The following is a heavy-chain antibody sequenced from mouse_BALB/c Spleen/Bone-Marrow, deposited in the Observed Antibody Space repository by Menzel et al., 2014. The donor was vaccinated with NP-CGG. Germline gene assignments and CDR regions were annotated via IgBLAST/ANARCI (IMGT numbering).Heavy chain of an antibody. D-gene: IGHD2-14*01. V-gene: IGHV14-3*02. CDR3: ATYYRYDRRFAY. CDR1: IFNIEDTY. Sequence: EVQLQQSGAELVKPGASVKLSCTASIFNIEDTYMHWVKQRPEQGLEWIGRIDPANGNTKYDPKFQGKATITADTSSNTAYLQLSSLTSEDTAVYYCATYYRYDRRFAYWGQGTLVTVSA. CDR2: IDPANGNT. J-gene: IGHJ3*01.